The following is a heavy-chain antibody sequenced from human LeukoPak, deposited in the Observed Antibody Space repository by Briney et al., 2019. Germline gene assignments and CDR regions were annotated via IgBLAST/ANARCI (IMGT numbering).Heavy chain of an antibody. CDR3: AGLTTVTTYFDY. J-gene: IGHJ4*02. CDR1: GGTFSSYA. V-gene: IGHV1-2*02. D-gene: IGHD4-17*01. CDR2: INPNGGGT. Sequence: ASVKVSCKASGGTFSSYAISWVRQAPGQGLEWMGWINPNGGGTNYAQNFQGRVTMTRDTSISTAYMELSRLRSDDTAVYYCAGLTTVTTYFDYWGQGTLVTVSS.